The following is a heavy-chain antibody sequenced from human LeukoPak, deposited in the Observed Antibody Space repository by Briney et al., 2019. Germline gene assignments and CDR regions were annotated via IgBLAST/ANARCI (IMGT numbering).Heavy chain of an antibody. CDR1: GFTFSSYS. V-gene: IGHV3-21*01. Sequence: GGSLRLSCAASGFTFSSYSMNWVRQAPGKGLEWVSSISSSSSYIYYADSVKGRFTISRDNAKNSLYLQMNSLRAEDTAVYYCARLGFSSGWYFFGYWGQGTLVTVSS. J-gene: IGHJ4*02. CDR3: ARLGFSSGWYFFGY. D-gene: IGHD6-19*01. CDR2: ISSSSSYI.